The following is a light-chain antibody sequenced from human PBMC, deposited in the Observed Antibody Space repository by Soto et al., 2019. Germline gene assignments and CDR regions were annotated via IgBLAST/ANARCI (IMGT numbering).Light chain of an antibody. V-gene: IGKV3-20*01. CDR3: QQYGSSPRT. J-gene: IGKJ1*01. Sequence: EIVLTQSPGTLSLSPGERATLSCRASQSVSSSFLAWYQQKPGQAPRLLIYGASSRATGIPDRFSGSGSGTDFTLTISRLEPEDVEVYYCQQYGSSPRTFGQGTNVEI. CDR1: QSVSSSF. CDR2: GAS.